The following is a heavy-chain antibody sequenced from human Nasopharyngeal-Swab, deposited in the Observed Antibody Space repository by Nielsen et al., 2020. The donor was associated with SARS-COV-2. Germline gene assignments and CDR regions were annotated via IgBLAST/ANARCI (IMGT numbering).Heavy chain of an antibody. Sequence: SETLSLTCTVSSGSISSGSYYWSWIWQPAGKGLEWIGRIYTSGSTNYNPSLKSRVTISVDTSKNQFSLKLSSVTAADTAVYYCARGGAYAYDFWSGYYPHYYYYMDVWGKGTTVTVSS. D-gene: IGHD3-3*01. CDR2: IYTSGST. CDR3: ARGGAYAYDFWSGYYPHYYYYMDV. CDR1: SGSISSGSYY. J-gene: IGHJ6*03. V-gene: IGHV4-61*02.